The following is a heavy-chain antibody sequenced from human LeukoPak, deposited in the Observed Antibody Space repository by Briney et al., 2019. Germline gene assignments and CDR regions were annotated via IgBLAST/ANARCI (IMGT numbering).Heavy chain of an antibody. CDR2: ISSSSSYI. Sequence: GGSLRLSCAASGFTFSSYSMNWVRQAPGKGLEWVSSISSSSSYIYYADSVKGRFTISRDNAKNSLCLQMNSLRAEDTAVYYCARGPDLPLGYFDLWGRGTLVTVSS. CDR3: ARGPDLPLGYFDL. D-gene: IGHD1-14*01. CDR1: GFTFSSYS. V-gene: IGHV3-21*01. J-gene: IGHJ2*01.